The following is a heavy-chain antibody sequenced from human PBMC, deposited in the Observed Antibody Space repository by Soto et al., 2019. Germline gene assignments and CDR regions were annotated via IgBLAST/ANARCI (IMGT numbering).Heavy chain of an antibody. D-gene: IGHD2-8*01. CDR3: ARYNSYAIDY. CDR2: IHYGGTT. V-gene: IGHV4-59*01. CDR1: GTSISSYY. J-gene: IGHJ4*02. Sequence: SETLSLTCTVSGTSISSYYWSWIRQPPGKGLEWIANIHYGGTTNYNPSLASRVTLSVDTSKNQFSLKMTSVTTADRAMYFCARYNSYAIDYWGRGTLVTVSS.